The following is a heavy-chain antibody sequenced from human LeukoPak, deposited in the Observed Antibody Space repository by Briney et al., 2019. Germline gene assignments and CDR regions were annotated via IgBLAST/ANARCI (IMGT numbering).Heavy chain of an antibody. CDR2: ISSSGGST. D-gene: IGHD6-25*01. Sequence: GGYLRLSCAPSGLTFINYAMSCGRQAPGKGLEWVSSISSSGGSTFYADSVMGRFTISSDKSKNTLLLRMNILKAEDTAVYYCAKPTSRLAAAGFDCWGQGTLVTVSS. CDR1: GLTFINYA. CDR3: AKPTSRLAAAGFDC. J-gene: IGHJ4*02. V-gene: IGHV3-23*01.